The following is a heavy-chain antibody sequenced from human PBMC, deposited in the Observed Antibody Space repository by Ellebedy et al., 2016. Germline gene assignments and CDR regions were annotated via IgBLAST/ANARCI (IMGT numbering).Heavy chain of an antibody. Sequence: GESLKISCAASGFSVTSNDMSWVRQAPGKGLELGSLIYGGSTSYYAESVKGRFTISRDNSKKTLYLQMSGLGAEDTAVYYCVTRHNGAFDFWGQGTMVTVSS. J-gene: IGHJ3*01. CDR3: VTRHNGAFDF. D-gene: IGHD1-14*01. CDR1: GFSVTSND. V-gene: IGHV3-53*01. CDR2: IYGGSTS.